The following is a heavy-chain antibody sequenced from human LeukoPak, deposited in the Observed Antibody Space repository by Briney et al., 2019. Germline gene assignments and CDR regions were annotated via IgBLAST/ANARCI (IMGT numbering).Heavy chain of an antibody. CDR2: IYYSGST. CDR1: GGSISSYY. V-gene: IGHV4-59*08. J-gene: IGHJ6*02. CDR3: ARHSRIYSYGPYGMDV. Sequence: PWETLSLTCTVSGGSISSYYWSWIRQPPGKGLEWVWYIYYSGSTNYNPALKRRGTISVGTSKNQSSLKLSSVTAADTAVYYCARHSRIYSYGPYGMDVWGQGTTVTVSS. D-gene: IGHD5-18*01.